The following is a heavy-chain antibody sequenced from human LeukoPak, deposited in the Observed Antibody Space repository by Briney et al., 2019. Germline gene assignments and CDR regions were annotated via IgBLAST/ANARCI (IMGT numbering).Heavy chain of an antibody. J-gene: IGHJ4*02. Sequence: ASVKVSCKASGGTFSSYAISWVRQAPGQGLEWMGGIIPIFGTANYAQKFQGRVTITADESTSTAYMELSSLRSEDTAVYYCARGGFGELLGPHDYWGQGTLVTVSS. CDR2: IIPIFGTA. CDR3: ARGGFGELLGPHDY. V-gene: IGHV1-69*13. D-gene: IGHD3-10*01. CDR1: GGTFSSYA.